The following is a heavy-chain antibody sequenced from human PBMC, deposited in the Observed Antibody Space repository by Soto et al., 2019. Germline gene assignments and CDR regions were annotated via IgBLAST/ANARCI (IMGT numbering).Heavy chain of an antibody. CDR2: IKQDGSEK. Sequence: GGSLRLSCAASGFTFSSYWMSWVRQAPGKXLEWVANIKQDGSEKYYVDSVKGRFTISRDNAKNSLYLQMNSLRAEDTAVYYCAREAITMVRGVIITDPYYYYGMDVWGQGTTVTVSS. CDR1: GFTFSSYW. V-gene: IGHV3-7*01. CDR3: AREAITMVRGVIITDPYYYYGMDV. D-gene: IGHD3-10*01. J-gene: IGHJ6*02.